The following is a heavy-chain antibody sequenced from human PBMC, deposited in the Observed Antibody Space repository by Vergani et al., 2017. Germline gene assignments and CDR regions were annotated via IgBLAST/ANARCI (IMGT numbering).Heavy chain of an antibody. V-gene: IGHV5-51*01. CDR1: EYSFGNYW. D-gene: IGHD1-1*01. CDR2: IYPADSDT. CDR3: ARHTTYTDS. J-gene: IGHJ4*02. Sequence: EVELVQSGPEMRKPGESLKISCKGSEYSFGNYWLGWVRQMPGKGLEWMGIIYPADSDTRYSPSFQGQVTISADKSISTAFLQWDSLKASDTALYYSARHTTYTDSWGQGTLVTVSS.